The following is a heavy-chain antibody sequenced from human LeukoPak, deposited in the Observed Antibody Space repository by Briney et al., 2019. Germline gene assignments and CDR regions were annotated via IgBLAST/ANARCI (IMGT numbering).Heavy chain of an antibody. J-gene: IGHJ2*01. CDR1: VFTFSSYS. D-gene: IGHD1-14*01. Sequence: GGTLRLSCAASVFTFSSYSMNWVRQAPGKGLEWVSSISSSSSYIYYADSVKGRFTISRDNAKNSLYLQMNSLRAEDTAVYYCARDPPRSQNLRYFDLWGRGTLVTVSS. CDR3: ARDPPRSQNLRYFDL. CDR2: ISSSSSYI. V-gene: IGHV3-21*01.